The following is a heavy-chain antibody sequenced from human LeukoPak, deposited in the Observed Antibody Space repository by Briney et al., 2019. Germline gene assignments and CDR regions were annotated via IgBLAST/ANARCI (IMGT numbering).Heavy chain of an antibody. CDR2: INPNSGGT. CDR3: ARDPSSSWYLGFYYFDY. D-gene: IGHD6-13*01. Sequence: ASVVVSCKASGYTFTDNYMHWVRQAPGQGLEWMGWINPNSGGTNYAQKFQGRVTMTRDTSISTAYMELSRLRSDDTAVYYCARDPSSSWYLGFYYFDYWGQGALVTVSS. V-gene: IGHV1-2*02. CDR1: GYTFTDNY. J-gene: IGHJ4*02.